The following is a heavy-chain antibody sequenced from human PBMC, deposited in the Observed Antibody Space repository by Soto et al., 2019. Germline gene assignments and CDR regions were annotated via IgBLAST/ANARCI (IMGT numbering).Heavy chain of an antibody. D-gene: IGHD5-18*01. CDR1: GFTFRTYW. CDR2: INLDGREK. Sequence: EVQLVESGGGLVQPGGSLRLSCAASGFTFRTYWLSWVRQVPGKGREWVANINLDGREKNYVDSVTGRFTISRDNARNSLYLQMSSLRAEDTALYYCARDGRTSWYSYDYHGMDVWGQGTTVTVSS. J-gene: IGHJ6*02. V-gene: IGHV3-7*05. CDR3: ARDGRTSWYSYDYHGMDV.